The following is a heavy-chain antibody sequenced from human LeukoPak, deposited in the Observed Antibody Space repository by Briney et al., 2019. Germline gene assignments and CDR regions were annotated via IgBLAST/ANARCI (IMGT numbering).Heavy chain of an antibody. CDR1: GYNFANYS. V-gene: IGHV5-51*01. CDR3: ARRLGISSRYGMDV. D-gene: IGHD6-13*01. J-gene: IGHJ6*02. CDR2: IFPGDSDT. Sequence: GESLKISCKGSGYNFANYSIGWVRQMPGKGLESMGVIFPGDSDTRYSPSFQGQVTISADKSISTAYLQWSSLKASDTAMYYCARRLGISSRYGMDVWGQGTTVTVSS.